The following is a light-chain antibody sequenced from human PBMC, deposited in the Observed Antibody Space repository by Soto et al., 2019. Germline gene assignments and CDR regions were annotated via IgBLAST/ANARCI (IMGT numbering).Light chain of an antibody. Sequence: QSALTQPPSASGSPGQSVAISCTGTSSDVGGYNYVSWYQQHPGKAPKLMIYEVNKRPSGVPDRFSGSKSGNTASLTVSGLQAEDEADYYCSSYTSSRTVVFGGGTKVTVL. J-gene: IGLJ2*01. CDR2: EVN. CDR3: SSYTSSRTVV. CDR1: SSDVGGYNY. V-gene: IGLV2-8*01.